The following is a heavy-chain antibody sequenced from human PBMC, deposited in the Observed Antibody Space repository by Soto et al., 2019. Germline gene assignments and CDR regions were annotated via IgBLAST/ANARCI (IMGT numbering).Heavy chain of an antibody. V-gene: IGHV1-2*04. J-gene: IGHJ6*02. Sequence: ASVKVSCKASGYTFTGYYMHWVRQAPGQGLEWMGWINPNSGGTNYAQKFQGWVTMTRDTSISTAYMELSRLRSDDTAVYYCARDTIFGVVTDAGSYYYYGMDVWGQGTTVTVS. CDR2: INPNSGGT. D-gene: IGHD3-3*01. CDR3: ARDTIFGVVTDAGSYYYYGMDV. CDR1: GYTFTGYY.